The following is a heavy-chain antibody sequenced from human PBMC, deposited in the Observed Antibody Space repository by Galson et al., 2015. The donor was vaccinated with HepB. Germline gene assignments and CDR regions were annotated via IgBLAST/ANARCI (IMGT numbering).Heavy chain of an antibody. CDR1: GFTFSSYS. V-gene: IGHV3-21*01. D-gene: IGHD6-19*01. J-gene: IGHJ5*02. CDR3: ARDLRLVGHGSGWYRGPQLNWFDP. CDR2: ISSSSSYI. Sequence: SLRLSCAASGFTFSSYSMNWVRQAPGKGLEWVSSISSSSSYIYYADSVKGRFTISRDNAKNSLYLQMNSLRAEDTAVYYCARDLRLVGHGSGWYRGPQLNWFDPWGQGTLVTVSS.